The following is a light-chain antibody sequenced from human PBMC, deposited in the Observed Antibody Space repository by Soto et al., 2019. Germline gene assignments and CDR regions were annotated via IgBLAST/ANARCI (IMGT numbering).Light chain of an antibody. CDR3: TSYTTNKTPL. CDR1: SSDVGGYNY. CDR2: DVS. J-gene: IGLJ2*01. Sequence: QSALTQPASVSGSPGQSITISCTGTSSDVGGYNYVSWYQQHPGKAPKLMIYDVSSRPSGVSNRFSGSKSGNTASLTISGLLSEDEADYYCTSYTTNKTPLFGGGTMVTVL. V-gene: IGLV2-14*03.